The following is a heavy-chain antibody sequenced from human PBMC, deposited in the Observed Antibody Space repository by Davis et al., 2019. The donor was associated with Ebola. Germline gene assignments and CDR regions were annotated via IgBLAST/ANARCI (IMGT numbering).Heavy chain of an antibody. J-gene: IGHJ6*02. V-gene: IGHV4-34*01. CDR2: INHSGST. CDR1: GGSFSGYY. CDR3: ARARGVTTIDYYYGMDV. D-gene: IGHD4-11*01. Sequence: MPSETLSLTCAVYGGSFSGYYWSWICQPPGKGLEWIGEINHSGSTNYNPSLKSLVTITVDTSKNQFSLKLSSVTAADTAVYYCARARGVTTIDYYYGMDVWGQGTTVTVSS.